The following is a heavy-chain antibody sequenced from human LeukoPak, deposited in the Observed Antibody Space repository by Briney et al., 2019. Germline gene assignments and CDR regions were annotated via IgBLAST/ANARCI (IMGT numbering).Heavy chain of an antibody. J-gene: IGHJ4*02. D-gene: IGHD3-16*01. CDR1: GYTFTNHY. Sequence: GASVKVSCKASGYTFTNHYMHWVRQAPGQGLEWLGLISPSGDKTWNAQKFQGRVTMTRDTSISTAYMELSRLRSDDTAVYYCARVRYRLAETYIDYWGQGTLVTVSS. V-gene: IGHV1-46*01. CDR2: ISPSGDKT. CDR3: ARVRYRLAETYIDY.